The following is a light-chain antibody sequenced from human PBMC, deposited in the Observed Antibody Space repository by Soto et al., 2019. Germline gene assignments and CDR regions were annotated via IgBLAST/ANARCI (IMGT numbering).Light chain of an antibody. CDR2: KAS. Sequence: DIQLTQSLSTLSASVGDRVTLTCRASQSISSWLAWYQQKPGEAPKLLIYKASSLESGVPSRFSGSGSGTEFTLTISSLQPDDFATYYCQQYNSYPWTFGQGTKV. CDR3: QQYNSYPWT. V-gene: IGKV1-5*03. J-gene: IGKJ1*01. CDR1: QSISSW.